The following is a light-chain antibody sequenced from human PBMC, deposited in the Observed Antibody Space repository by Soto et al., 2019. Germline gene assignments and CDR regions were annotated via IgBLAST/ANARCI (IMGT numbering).Light chain of an antibody. Sequence: QSALTQPASVSGSPGQSITISCTGTSSDLGSYNYVSWYQQHPAKAPKLIIYEVSNRPSGVSDRFSGSKSGNTASLAISGLQAEDEADYYCTSYTTSSAPLVFGGGTKLTVL. J-gene: IGLJ3*02. CDR1: SSDLGSYNY. CDR2: EVS. V-gene: IGLV2-14*01. CDR3: TSYTTSSAPLV.